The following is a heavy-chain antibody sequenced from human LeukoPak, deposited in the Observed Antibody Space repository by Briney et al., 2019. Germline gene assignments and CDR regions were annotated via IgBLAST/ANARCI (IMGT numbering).Heavy chain of an antibody. Sequence: PGGSLRLSCAASGFTFSSYGMHWVRQAPGKGLEWVAVISYDGSNKYYADSVKGRFTISRDNSKNTLYLQMNSLRAEDTAVYYCAKDGAAWSHAEYFQHWGQGTLVTVSS. CDR2: ISYDGSNK. V-gene: IGHV3-30*18. CDR1: GFTFSSYG. CDR3: AKDGAAWSHAEYFQH. J-gene: IGHJ1*01. D-gene: IGHD6-13*01.